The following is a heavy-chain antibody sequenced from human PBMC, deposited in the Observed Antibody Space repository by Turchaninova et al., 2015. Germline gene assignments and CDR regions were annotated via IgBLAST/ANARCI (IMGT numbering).Heavy chain of an antibody. J-gene: IGHJ4*02. CDR2: VFHSGST. Sequence: QLQLPESGPGLVKSSGTLSLTCTGSGGSISTTPYYWAWVRQPPGKGLEWIGSVFHSGSTYHNPSLKSRVTLSVDTSTNQFALKVTSLTAADTAVYYCAKGYYNILTGYPKNFENWGQGTLVTVSS. D-gene: IGHD3-9*01. CDR3: AKGYYNILTGYPKNFEN. V-gene: IGHV4-39*07. CDR1: GGSISTTPYY.